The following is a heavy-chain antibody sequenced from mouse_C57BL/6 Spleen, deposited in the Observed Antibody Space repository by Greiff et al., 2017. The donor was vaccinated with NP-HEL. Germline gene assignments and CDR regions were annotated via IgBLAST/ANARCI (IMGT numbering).Heavy chain of an antibody. J-gene: IGHJ2*01. CDR2: ISDGGSYT. CDR1: GFTFSSYA. Sequence: EVQGVESGGGLVKPGGSLKLSCAASGFTFSSYAMSWVRQTPEKRLEWVATISDGGSYTYYPDNVKGRFTISRDNAKNNLYLQMSHLKSEDTAMYYCARDDGGYYFDYWGQGTTLTVSS. CDR3: ARDDGGYYFDY. V-gene: IGHV5-4*01. D-gene: IGHD2-3*01.